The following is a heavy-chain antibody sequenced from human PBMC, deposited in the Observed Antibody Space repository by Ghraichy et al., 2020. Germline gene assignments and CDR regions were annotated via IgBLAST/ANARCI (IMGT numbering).Heavy chain of an antibody. CDR2: ISYDGSNK. D-gene: IGHD3-22*01. J-gene: IGHJ1*01. Sequence: GGSLRLSCAASGFTFSSYGMHWVRQAPGKGLEWVAVISYDGSNKYYADSVKGRFTISRDNSKNTLYLQMNSLRAEDTAVYYCAKDRSNDSSGYYYWSYFQHWGQGTLVTVSS. V-gene: IGHV3-30*18. CDR3: AKDRSNDSSGYYYWSYFQH. CDR1: GFTFSSYG.